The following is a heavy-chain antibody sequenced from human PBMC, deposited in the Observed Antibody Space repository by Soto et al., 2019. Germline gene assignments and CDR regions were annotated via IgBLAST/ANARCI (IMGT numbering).Heavy chain of an antibody. Sequence: SETLSLTCTVSGGSVSSGSYYWSWIRQPPGKGLEWIGYIYYSGSTNYNPSLKRRVTISVDTSKNQFSLKLNSVTAADTAVYYCARERSSYRFFDLWGQGTLVTSPQ. D-gene: IGHD3-3*01. CDR2: IYYSGST. V-gene: IGHV4-61*01. J-gene: IGHJ4*02. CDR3: ARERSSYRFFDL. CDR1: GGSVSSGSYY.